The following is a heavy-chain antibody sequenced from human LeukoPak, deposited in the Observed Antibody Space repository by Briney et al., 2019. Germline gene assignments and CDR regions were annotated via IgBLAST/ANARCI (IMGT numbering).Heavy chain of an antibody. CDR3: ARDTKLDVDTAMVPDY. D-gene: IGHD5-18*01. CDR1: GYTFTSYY. CDR2: INPSGGST. Sequence: GASVKVSCKASGYTFTSYYMHWVRQAPGQGLEWMGIINPSGGSTSYAQKFQGRVTMTRDTSTSTVYMELSSLRSEDTAVYYCARDTKLDVDTAMVPDYWGQGTLVTVSS. J-gene: IGHJ4*02. V-gene: IGHV1-46*01.